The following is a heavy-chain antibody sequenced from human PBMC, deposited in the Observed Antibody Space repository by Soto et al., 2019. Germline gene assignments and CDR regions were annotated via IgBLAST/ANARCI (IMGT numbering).Heavy chain of an antibody. CDR1: GYTFTSYD. Sequence: QVQLVQSGAEVKKPGASVKVSCKASGYTFTSYDINWVRQATGQGLEWMGWMNPNSGNTGYAQKFQGRVTMTRNTSISTAYMELSSLKSEDTAVYYCARVRPKNPYYYYYYMDVWGKGTTVTVSS. V-gene: IGHV1-8*01. CDR2: MNPNSGNT. J-gene: IGHJ6*03. CDR3: ARVRPKNPYYYYYYMDV.